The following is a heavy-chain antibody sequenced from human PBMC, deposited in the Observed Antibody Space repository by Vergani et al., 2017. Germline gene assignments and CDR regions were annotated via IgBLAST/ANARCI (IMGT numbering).Heavy chain of an antibody. CDR3: ARLYGRDSSGSKYFDY. D-gene: IGHD3-22*01. V-gene: IGHV5-51*01. CDR2: IHPADSDT. CDR1: GYSFTNYW. Sequence: EVQLVQSGAEVKKPGESLKISCQISGYSFTNYWIGWVRQMHGKGLEWMGIIHPADSDTRYSPAFQGQVIISVDKSISTAYLQRSSLRASDSAMYYCARLYGRDSSGSKYFDYWGQGTLVTVSS. J-gene: IGHJ4*02.